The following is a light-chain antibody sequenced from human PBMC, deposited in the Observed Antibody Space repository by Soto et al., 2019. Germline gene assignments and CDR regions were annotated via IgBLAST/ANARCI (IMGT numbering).Light chain of an antibody. Sequence: EVVLTQSPGTLSLSPGERATLSCRASQSVSNNYLAWYQQKPGQAPRLLIYGASNRATGIPDRFNGSGSGTDFTLTISRLEPEDFAVYYCQQYNNWPWTFAQGTKVDI. J-gene: IGKJ1*01. CDR1: QSVSNNY. CDR2: GAS. V-gene: IGKV3-20*01. CDR3: QQYNNWPWT.